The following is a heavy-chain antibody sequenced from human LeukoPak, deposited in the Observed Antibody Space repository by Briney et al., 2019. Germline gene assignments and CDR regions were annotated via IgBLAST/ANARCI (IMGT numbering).Heavy chain of an antibody. CDR1: GYTFTSYY. CDR3: ARGDCSGGSCYEIDY. CDR2: INPSGGST. Sequence: ASVKVSCKASGYTFTSYYMHWVRQAPGQGLEWMGIINPSGGSTSYAQKFQGRVTMTRDTSTSTVYMELSSLRSEDTAVYYCARGDCSGGSCYEIDYWGQGTLVTVSS. D-gene: IGHD2-15*01. J-gene: IGHJ4*02. V-gene: IGHV1-46*01.